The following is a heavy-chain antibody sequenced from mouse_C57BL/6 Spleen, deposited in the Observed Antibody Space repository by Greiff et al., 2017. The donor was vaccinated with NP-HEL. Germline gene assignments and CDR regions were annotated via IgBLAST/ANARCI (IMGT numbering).Heavy chain of an antibody. CDR3: NYGSSHWYFDV. Sequence: VQLQQSGAELVRPGASVKLSCTASGFNIKDDYMHWVKQRPEQGLEWIGWIDPENGDTEYASKFQGKATITADTSSNTAYLQLSSLTSEDTAVYYCNYGSSHWYFDVWGTGTTVTVSS. J-gene: IGHJ1*03. D-gene: IGHD1-1*01. CDR2: IDPENGDT. V-gene: IGHV14-4*01. CDR1: GFNIKDDY.